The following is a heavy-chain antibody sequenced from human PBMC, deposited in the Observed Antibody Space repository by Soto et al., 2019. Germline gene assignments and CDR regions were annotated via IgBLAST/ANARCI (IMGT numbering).Heavy chain of an antibody. D-gene: IGHD6-19*01. Sequence: SETLSLTCTVPGASIVSSSYYWAWIRQPPGKGLEWIGSIYYSGSTYYNPSLKSRVTISVDTSKNQFSLKLSSVTAADTAVYYCARQPQWRTGGMDVWGQGTTVT. V-gene: IGHV4-39*01. CDR3: ARQPQWRTGGMDV. CDR2: IYYSGST. J-gene: IGHJ6*01. CDR1: GASIVSSSYY.